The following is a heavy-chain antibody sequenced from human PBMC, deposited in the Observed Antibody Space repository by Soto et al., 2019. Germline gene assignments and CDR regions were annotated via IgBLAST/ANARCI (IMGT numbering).Heavy chain of an antibody. CDR1: GFTFSSYA. CDR2: ISGSGGST. V-gene: IGHV3-23*01. CDR3: AKDLGYCSSTSCGWFDP. D-gene: IGHD2-2*01. Sequence: EVPLLESGGGLVQPGGSLRLSCAASGFTFSSYAMSWVRQAPGKGLEWVSAISGSGGSTYYADSVKGRFTISRDNSKNTLYLQMNSLRAEDTAVYYCAKDLGYCSSTSCGWFDPWGQGTLVTVSS. J-gene: IGHJ5*02.